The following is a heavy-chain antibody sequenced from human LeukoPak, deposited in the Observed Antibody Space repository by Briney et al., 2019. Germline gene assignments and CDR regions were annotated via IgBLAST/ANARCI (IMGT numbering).Heavy chain of an antibody. CDR1: GFTLSSHP. V-gene: IGHV3-30*04. Sequence: GGSLRLSCAASGFTLSSHPVHCVPQATGKGLEGVAVISYDGSNKYYADSVKGRFSISRDNSKNTLYLQMNSLRAEDTAVCYSAREPQSRGLFDYWGQGNLVLVSS. CDR2: ISYDGSNK. D-gene: IGHD1-14*01. J-gene: IGHJ4*02. CDR3: AREPQSRGLFDY.